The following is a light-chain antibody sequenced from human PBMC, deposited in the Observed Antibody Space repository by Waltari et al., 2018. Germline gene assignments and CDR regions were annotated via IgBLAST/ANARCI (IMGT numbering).Light chain of an antibody. CDR1: TPNIGNNY. Sequence: QSVLTQAPSVSAAPGQKVTISCSGSTPNIGNNYVSWYQQFPGTAPKLLIYEDNRRPSVIPDRFSGSKSGASATLGITGLQTGDEANYYCGTWDSSLGIGVLGGGTRVTVL. CDR3: GTWDSSLGIGV. J-gene: IGLJ3*02. CDR2: EDN. V-gene: IGLV1-51*01.